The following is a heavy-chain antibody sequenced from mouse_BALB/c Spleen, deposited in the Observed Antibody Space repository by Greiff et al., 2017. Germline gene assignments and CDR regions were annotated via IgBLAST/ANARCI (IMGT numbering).Heavy chain of an antibody. D-gene: IGHD2-4*01. CDR1: GFTFSSYA. V-gene: IGHV5-6-5*01. Sequence: DVMLVESGGGLVKPGGSLKLSCAASGFTFSSYAMSWVRQTPEKRLEWVASISSGGSTYYPDSVKGRFTISRDNARNILYLQMSSLRSEDTAMYYCARGDYAFDYWGQGTTLTVSS. CDR2: ISSGGST. J-gene: IGHJ2*01. CDR3: ARGDYAFDY.